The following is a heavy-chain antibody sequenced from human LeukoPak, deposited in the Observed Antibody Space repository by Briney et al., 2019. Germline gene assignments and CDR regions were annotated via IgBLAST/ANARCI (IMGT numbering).Heavy chain of an antibody. CDR3: AREELNSLDY. Sequence: GRSLRLSCAAPGFTFSSYDMHWVRQAPGKGLEGVAVIWSDGSYRYYADSVKGRFTISRDNSKNTLYLQMNSLRAEDTAVYYCAREELNSLDYWGEGTLVTVSS. J-gene: IGHJ4*02. D-gene: IGHD4-23*01. CDR2: IWSDGSYR. CDR1: GFTFSSYD. V-gene: IGHV3-33*01.